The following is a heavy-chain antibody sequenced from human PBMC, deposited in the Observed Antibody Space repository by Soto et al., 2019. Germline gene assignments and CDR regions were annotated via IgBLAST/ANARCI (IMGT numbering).Heavy chain of an antibody. V-gene: IGHV1-3*01. Sequence: ASVKVSCKASGYTFTSYAMHWVRQAPGQRLEWMGWINAGNGNTKYSQKFQGRVTITRDTSASTAYMELSSLRSEDTAVYYCARVTGWEDYYFDYWGQGTLVTVSS. CDR1: GYTFTSYA. CDR2: INAGNGNT. D-gene: IGHD6-19*01. J-gene: IGHJ4*02. CDR3: ARVTGWEDYYFDY.